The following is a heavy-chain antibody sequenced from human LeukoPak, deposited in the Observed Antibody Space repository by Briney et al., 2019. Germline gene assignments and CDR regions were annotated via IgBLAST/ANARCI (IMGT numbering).Heavy chain of an antibody. V-gene: IGHV1-2*06. J-gene: IGHJ4*02. D-gene: IGHD6-13*01. CDR1: GYTFTGYF. CDR2: ISPNNGGT. Sequence: ASVKVSCKASGYTFTGYFIHWVRRAPGQGHEWMGRISPNNGGTNYAQKFQGRVTMTSDTSISTAYVELSSLRSDNTALYYCARQGIAAAVDYWGQGTLVTVSS. CDR3: ARQGIAAAVDY.